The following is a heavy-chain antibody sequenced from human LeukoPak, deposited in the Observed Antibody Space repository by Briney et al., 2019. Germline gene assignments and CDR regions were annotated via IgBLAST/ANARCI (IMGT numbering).Heavy chain of an antibody. V-gene: IGHV3-30*18. CDR1: GFTFSNYG. D-gene: IGHD3-10*01. CDR2: ISHSGGDK. J-gene: IGHJ6*02. CDR3: AKDHFGSGTTMDV. Sequence: PGRSLRLSCAASGFTFSNYGMHWVRQAPGKGLEWVAAISHSGGDKYYADSLKGRFTISRDNSKNALFLQMNSLRDEDTGVYYCAKDHFGSGTTMDVWGQGTTVTVSS.